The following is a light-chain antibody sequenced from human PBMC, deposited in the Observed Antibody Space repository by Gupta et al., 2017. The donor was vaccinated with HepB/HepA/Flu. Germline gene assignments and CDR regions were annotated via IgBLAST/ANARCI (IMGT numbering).Light chain of an antibody. J-gene: IGLJ2*01. CDR1: SSNIGNNY. CDR2: ENN. V-gene: IGLV1-51*01. Sequence: QSVLTQPPSVSAAPGQKVTISCSGSSSNIGNNYVSWYQQLPGTAPKLLIYENNKRPSAIPERFSGSKSGTSATLGITGLQTGDEADYYCGTWDSSLSAGVFGGGTK. CDR3: GTWDSSLSAGV.